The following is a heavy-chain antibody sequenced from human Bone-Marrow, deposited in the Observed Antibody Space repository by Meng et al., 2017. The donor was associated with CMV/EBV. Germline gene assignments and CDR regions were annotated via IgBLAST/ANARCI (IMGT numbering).Heavy chain of an antibody. CDR3: ARDRGGYCSSTSCYPDP. D-gene: IGHD2-2*01. CDR1: GYTFTSYG. J-gene: IGHJ5*02. V-gene: IGHV1-18*01. CDR2: ISAYNGNT. Sequence: ASVKVSCKASGYTFTSYGISWVRQAPGQGLEWMGWISAYNGNTNYAQKLQGRVTMTTDTSTSTAYMELRSLRSDDTAVYYCARDRGGYCSSTSCYPDPWGQGNLVTVYS.